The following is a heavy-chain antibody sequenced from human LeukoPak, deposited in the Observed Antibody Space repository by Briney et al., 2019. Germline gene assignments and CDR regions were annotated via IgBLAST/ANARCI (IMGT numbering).Heavy chain of an antibody. V-gene: IGHV4-59*08. CDR3: ARYGGSGWVIDN. D-gene: IGHD6-19*01. CDR1: GGSISNYY. Sequence: SETLSLTCTASGGSISNYYWTWIRQPPGKGLEWIGYIYYTGATSYNPSLKSRVTISVDTSKNQFSLRLTSVIAADTAVYYCARYGGSGWVIDNWGQGTLVTVSS. J-gene: IGHJ4*02. CDR2: IYYTGAT.